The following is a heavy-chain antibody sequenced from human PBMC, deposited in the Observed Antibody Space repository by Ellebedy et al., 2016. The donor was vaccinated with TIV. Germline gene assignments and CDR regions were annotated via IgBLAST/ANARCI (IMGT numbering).Heavy chain of an antibody. Sequence: AASVKVSCKASGGTFSSYAISWVRQAPGQGLEWMGGIIPIFGTANYAQKFQGRVTITADESTSTAYMELSSLRSEDTAVYYCARLDRVDYGDSRYAFDIWGQGTMVTVSS. V-gene: IGHV1-69*13. J-gene: IGHJ3*02. CDR2: IIPIFGTA. CDR1: GGTFSSYA. CDR3: ARLDRVDYGDSRYAFDI. D-gene: IGHD4-17*01.